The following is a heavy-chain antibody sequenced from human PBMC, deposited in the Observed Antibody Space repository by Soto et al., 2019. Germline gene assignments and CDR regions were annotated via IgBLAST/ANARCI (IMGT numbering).Heavy chain of an antibody. J-gene: IGHJ6*02. V-gene: IGHV1-8*02. CDR1: GYTFTSYY. D-gene: IGHD3-22*01. CDR3: ARGAGFTMIGGFYGMDV. CDR2: MNPNSGNT. Sequence: ASVKVSCKASGYTFTSYYMHWVRQAPGQGLEWMGWMNPNSGNTGYAQKFQGRVTMTRNTSISTAYMELSSLRSEDTAVYYCARGAGFTMIGGFYGMDVWGQGTTVTVSS.